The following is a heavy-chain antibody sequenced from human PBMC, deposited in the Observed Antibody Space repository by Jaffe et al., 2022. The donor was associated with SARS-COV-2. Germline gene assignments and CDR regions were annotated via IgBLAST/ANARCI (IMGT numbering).Heavy chain of an antibody. CDR3: AREGPSDDYVGGGDDY. V-gene: IGHV3-21*01. J-gene: IGHJ4*02. CDR1: GFTFSSYS. CDR2: ISSSSSYI. Sequence: EVQLVESGGGLVKPGGSLRLSCAASGFTFSSYSMNWVRQAPGKGLEWVSSISSSSSYIYYADSVKGRFTISRDNAKNSLYLQMNSLRAEDTAVYYCAREGPSDDYVGGGDDYWGQGTLVTVSS. D-gene: IGHD4-17*01.